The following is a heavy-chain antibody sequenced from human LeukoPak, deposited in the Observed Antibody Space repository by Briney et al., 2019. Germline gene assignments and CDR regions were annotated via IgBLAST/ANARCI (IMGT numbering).Heavy chain of an antibody. J-gene: IGHJ3*02. Sequence: ASVKVSCKVSGYTLTELSMHWVRQAPGKGLEWMGGFDPEDGETIYAQEFQGRVTMTEDTSTGTAYMELSSLRSEDTAVYYCATSQSGSYAFDIWGQGTMVTVSS. CDR1: GYTLTELS. CDR3: ATSQSGSYAFDI. V-gene: IGHV1-24*01. CDR2: FDPEDGET. D-gene: IGHD1-26*01.